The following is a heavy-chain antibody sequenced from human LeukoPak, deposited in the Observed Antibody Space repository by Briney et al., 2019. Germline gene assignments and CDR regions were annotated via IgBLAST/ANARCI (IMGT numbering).Heavy chain of an antibody. CDR3: AKRSVGATHYFDY. V-gene: IGHV3-74*01. CDR1: GFTFSNYW. D-gene: IGHD1-26*01. CDR2: IYSDGSVT. Sequence: GGSLRLSCAASGFTFSNYWMHWVRQVPGRGLVWVSRIYSDGSVTSYADSVKGRFTISRDNAKNTLYLQMNSLRAEDTAVYYCAKRSVGATHYFDYWGQGTLVTVSS. J-gene: IGHJ4*02.